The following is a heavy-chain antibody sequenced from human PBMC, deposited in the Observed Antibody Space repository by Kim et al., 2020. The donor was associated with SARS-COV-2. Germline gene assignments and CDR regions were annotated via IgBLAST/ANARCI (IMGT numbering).Heavy chain of an antibody. CDR3: AKDISSGWVGGGYYYYYGMDV. V-gene: IGHV3-9*01. CDR1: GFTFDDYA. CDR2: ISWNSASI. Sequence: GGSLRLSCAASGFTFDDYAMHWVRQAPGKGLEWVSGISWNSASIGYADSVKGRFTISRDNAKNSLYLQMNSLRAEDTALYYCAKDISSGWVGGGYYYYYGMDVWGQGTTVTVSS. D-gene: IGHD6-19*01. J-gene: IGHJ6*02.